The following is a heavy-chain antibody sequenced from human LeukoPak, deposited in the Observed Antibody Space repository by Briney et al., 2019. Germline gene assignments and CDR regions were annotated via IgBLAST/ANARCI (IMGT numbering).Heavy chain of an antibody. CDR2: ITTSTGNP. J-gene: IGHJ4*02. Sequence: GASVKVSCKASGYTFTGYSINWPRQAPGQGLEWMGWITTSTGNPTYAQGFTGRFVFSLDTSGSTTYLHINSLKAEDTAVYYCARDASTINFDYWGQGTLVTVSS. CDR3: ARDASTINFDY. D-gene: IGHD5/OR15-5a*01. V-gene: IGHV7-4-1*02. CDR1: GYTFTGYS.